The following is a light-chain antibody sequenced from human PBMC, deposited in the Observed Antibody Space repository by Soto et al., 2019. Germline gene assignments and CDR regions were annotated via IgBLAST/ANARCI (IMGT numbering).Light chain of an antibody. J-gene: IGKJ5*01. CDR2: DAS. V-gene: IGKV1-5*01. CDR1: QNIRNW. Sequence: DIQMTQSPSTESPSAGASVTITCRASQNIRNWLAWYQQKPGKAPXXLIYDASSLKSGVPARFSGSASGTESTLTISSLKPDDFATYYCQQYNTYSTFGQGTRLEIK. CDR3: QQYNTYST.